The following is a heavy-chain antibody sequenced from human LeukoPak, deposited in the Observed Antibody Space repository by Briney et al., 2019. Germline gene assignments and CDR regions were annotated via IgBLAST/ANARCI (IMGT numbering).Heavy chain of an antibody. CDR2: ISYDGTNK. Sequence: PGGSLRLSCAASGFTFSSYGMHWVRQAPGKGLEWVAVISYDGTNKYYADSVKGRFTISRDNSKNTLYLQMNSLRAEDTAVYYCAREAMIELTAAFDIWGQGTMVTVSS. D-gene: IGHD3-22*01. J-gene: IGHJ3*02. V-gene: IGHV3-30*03. CDR1: GFTFSSYG. CDR3: AREAMIELTAAFDI.